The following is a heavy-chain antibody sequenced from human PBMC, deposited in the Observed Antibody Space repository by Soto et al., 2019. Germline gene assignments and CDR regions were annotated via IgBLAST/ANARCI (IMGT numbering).Heavy chain of an antibody. CDR2: IGTAGDP. D-gene: IGHD3-10*01. V-gene: IGHV3-13*05. J-gene: IGHJ4*02. Sequence: EVQLVESGGGLVQPGGSLRLSCAASGFTFSSYDMHWVRQATGKGLEWVSAIGTAGDPYYPGSVKGRFTISRENAKNTLYLQMNSLRAEDTAVYYCAKVITGDFDYWGQGTLVTVSS. CDR1: GFTFSSYD. CDR3: AKVITGDFDY.